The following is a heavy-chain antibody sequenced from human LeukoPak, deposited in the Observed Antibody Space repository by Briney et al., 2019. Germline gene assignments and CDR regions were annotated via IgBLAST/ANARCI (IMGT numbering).Heavy chain of an antibody. J-gene: IGHJ4*02. CDR1: GYTSTGYY. CDR3: ARSNCISTSCYPGY. V-gene: IGHV1-2*06. CDR2: FNPISEGT. Sequence: ASAKDSRKASGYTSTGYYIYWVRPAPRPGLDRMGRFNPISEGTNSAQNSRGRVTMPRDTSTSTAYMEQSSLTSDDTAVYYCARSNCISTSCYPGYWGQGTLVTVSS. D-gene: IGHD2-2*01.